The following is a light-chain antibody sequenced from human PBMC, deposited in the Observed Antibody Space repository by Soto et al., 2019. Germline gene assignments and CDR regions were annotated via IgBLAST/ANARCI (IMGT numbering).Light chain of an antibody. V-gene: IGKV3-20*01. CDR3: QQYSGSPPTT. CDR1: QSVSSNY. J-gene: IGKJ5*01. Sequence: EIVLTQSPGTLSLSPGERATLSCRASQSVSSNYLAWYQQKPAQAPRLLIYGASSRATGIPDRFSGSGSGTDFTLTISRLEPEDVAVYYCQQYSGSPPTTFGQGTRLEIE. CDR2: GAS.